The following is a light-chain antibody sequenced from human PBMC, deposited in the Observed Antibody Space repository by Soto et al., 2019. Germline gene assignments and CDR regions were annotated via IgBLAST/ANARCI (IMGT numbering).Light chain of an antibody. V-gene: IGKV1-12*01. CDR2: TAS. CDR1: RGIGDR. CDR3: LQVSSFPRT. J-gene: IGKJ1*01. Sequence: DNQMTQSPSSLSAVVGDRVTITCRASRGIGDRLAWFQQKPGKAPQFLIQTASNLQSGVPSRFSGSRSGTEFILSIKTLQPEDIATYYCLQVSSFPRTFGQGTKVEVK.